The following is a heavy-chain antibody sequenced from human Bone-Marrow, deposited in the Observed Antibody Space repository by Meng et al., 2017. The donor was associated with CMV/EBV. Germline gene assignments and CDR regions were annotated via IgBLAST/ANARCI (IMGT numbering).Heavy chain of an antibody. CDR3: ARNYGSGSYYIQVYYYSGMDV. V-gene: IGHV3-48*03. Sequence: GESLKISCAASGFTVSSYEMNWVRQAPAKGLEWVSYISSSDSTSYYADSVKGRFTISRDNAKNSLYLPMNSRRAEDTAVYYCARNYGSGSYYIQVYYYSGMDVWGQGTTVTVSS. D-gene: IGHD3-10*01. CDR2: ISSSDSTS. J-gene: IGHJ6*02. CDR1: GFTVSSYE.